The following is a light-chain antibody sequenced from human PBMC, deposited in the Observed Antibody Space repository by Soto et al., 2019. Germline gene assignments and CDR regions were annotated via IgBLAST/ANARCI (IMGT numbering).Light chain of an antibody. CDR1: QSVSSSY. CDR2: GAS. Sequence: EIVLTQSPGTLSLSPGERATLSCRASQSVSSSYLAWYQQKPGQAPRLLIYGASSRATGIPDRFSGSGSGTDFTLTISRLEPEDFAVYYGQQYGSSPPPRTVGQGTKVEIK. V-gene: IGKV3-20*01. CDR3: QQYGSSPPPRT. J-gene: IGKJ1*01.